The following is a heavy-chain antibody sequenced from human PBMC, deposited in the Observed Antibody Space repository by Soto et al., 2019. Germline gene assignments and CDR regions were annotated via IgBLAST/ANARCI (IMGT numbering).Heavy chain of an antibody. CDR2: ISAYNGNT. CDR3: ARDYRIQDDFWSGYSYYFDY. CDR1: GYTFTSCG. V-gene: IGHV1-18*01. J-gene: IGHJ4*02. Sequence: ASVKVSCKASGYTFTSCGIRWVRQDPGQGLEWMGWISAYNGNTNYAQKLQGRVTMTTDTSTSTAYMELRSLRSDDTAVYYCARDYRIQDDFWSGYSYYFDYWGQGTLVTVSS. D-gene: IGHD3-3*01.